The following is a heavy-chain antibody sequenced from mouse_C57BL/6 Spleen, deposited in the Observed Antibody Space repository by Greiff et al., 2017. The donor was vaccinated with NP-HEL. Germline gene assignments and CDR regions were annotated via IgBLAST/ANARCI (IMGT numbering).Heavy chain of an antibody. Sequence: VQLLEPGAGLVQPGASVKVSCTASGFTFTSYWMHWVQQIPGQGLEWIGKIHHSGSGTNYMHKFKGKAIFTVDKASNTPYLQLSSLKSEDSAVYYCGIRNSSGYVGYYAMDYWGQGTSVTVSS. CDR3: GIRNSSGYVGYYAMDY. D-gene: IGHD3-2*02. CDR2: IHHSGSGT. CDR1: GFTFTSYW. J-gene: IGHJ4*01. V-gene: IGHV1-74*01.